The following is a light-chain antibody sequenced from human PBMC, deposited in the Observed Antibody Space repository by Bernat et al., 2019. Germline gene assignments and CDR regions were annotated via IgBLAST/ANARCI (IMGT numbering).Light chain of an antibody. CDR2: AAS. CDR3: LKFNSDPYT. CDR1: QGISTF. J-gene: IGKJ2*01. V-gene: IGKV1-13*02. Sequence: RVTITCMASQGISTFLNWYQQKPGEPPKRLIYAASTLETGVPSRFSGSGSGTDFTLTISSLQPEDFATYYCLKFNSDPYTFGKG.